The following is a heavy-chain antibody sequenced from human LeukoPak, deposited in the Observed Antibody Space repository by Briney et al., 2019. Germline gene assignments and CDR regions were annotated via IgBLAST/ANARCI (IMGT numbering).Heavy chain of an antibody. J-gene: IGHJ4*02. D-gene: IGHD3-3*01. Sequence: SSETLSLTCAVYGGSFSGYYWSWIRQPPGKGLEWIGEINHSGSTNYNPSLKSRVTISVDTSKNQFSLKLSSVTGADTAVYYCARSADLDVYYDFWSGYRYWGQGTLVTVSS. CDR2: INHSGST. CDR1: GGSFSGYY. CDR3: ARSADLDVYYDFWSGYRY. V-gene: IGHV4-34*01.